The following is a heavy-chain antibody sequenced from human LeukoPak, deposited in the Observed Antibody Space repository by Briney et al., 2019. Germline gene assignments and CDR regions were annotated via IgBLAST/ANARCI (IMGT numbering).Heavy chain of an antibody. CDR1: GGSISSGGYS. CDR3: ARDYYDSSGYRTGPLFGY. CDR2: IYYSGST. V-gene: IGHV4-30-4*07. J-gene: IGHJ4*02. Sequence: SETLSLTCTVSGGSISSGGYSWSWIRQPPGKGLEWIGYIYYSGSTYYNPSLKSRVTISVDTSKNQFSLKLSSVTAADTAVYYCARDYYDSSGYRTGPLFGYWGQGTLVTVSS. D-gene: IGHD3-22*01.